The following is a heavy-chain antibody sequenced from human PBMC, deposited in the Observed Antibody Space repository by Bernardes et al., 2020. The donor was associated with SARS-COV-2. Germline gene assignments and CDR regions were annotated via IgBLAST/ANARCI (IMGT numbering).Heavy chain of an antibody. J-gene: IGHJ6*02. Sequence: GGSLRLSCGASGLTVSDNYMTWVRQAPGKGLEGVAVMYSGGSRYYADSVKGSFTVSRDNAKNTLYLQMSSLRAEDTAVYYCASVMATWDRGLFSNTYYFDGMDVWGQGTTVTVSS. CDR3: ASVMATWDRGLFSNTYYFDGMDV. CDR1: GLTVSDNY. D-gene: IGHD3-10*01. V-gene: IGHV3-66*01. CDR2: MYSGGSR.